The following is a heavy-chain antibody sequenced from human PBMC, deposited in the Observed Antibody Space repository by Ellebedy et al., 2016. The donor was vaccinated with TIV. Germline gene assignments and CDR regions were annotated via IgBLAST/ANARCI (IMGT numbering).Heavy chain of an antibody. J-gene: IGHJ6*02. CDR1: GDSVDSGAHY. Sequence: SETLSLTCTVSGDSVDSGAHYWHWVRQSPGKGLEWVGYIYYIGSTNYNPSLKSRLILSEDSPKNQFSLKLSSVTAADTAVYFCAGGSYSPYGMDVWGHGTTVTVSS. V-gene: IGHV4-61*08. CDR3: AGGSYSPYGMDV. CDR2: IYYIGST. D-gene: IGHD1-26*01.